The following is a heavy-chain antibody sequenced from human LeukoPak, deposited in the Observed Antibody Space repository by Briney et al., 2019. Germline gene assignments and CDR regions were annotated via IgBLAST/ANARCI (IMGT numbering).Heavy chain of an antibody. D-gene: IGHD6-6*01. CDR2: IYSGGST. V-gene: IGHV3-53*01. Sequence: PEGSLRLSCAASGFIVSSNYMSWVRQASGKGLEWVSVIYSGGSTYYADSVKGRFTISRDNSKNTLYLQMNSLRAEDTAVYYCARSSSDIAARPIDYWGQGTLVTVSS. J-gene: IGHJ4*02. CDR1: GFIVSSNY. CDR3: ARSSSDIAARPIDY.